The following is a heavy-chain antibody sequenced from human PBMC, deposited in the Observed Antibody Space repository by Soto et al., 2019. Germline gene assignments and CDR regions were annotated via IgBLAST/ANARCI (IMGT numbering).Heavy chain of an antibody. D-gene: IGHD6-19*01. V-gene: IGHV1-46*01. Sequence: ASVKVSCKSSEYTFTDYYIHWVRQAPGQGLEWMGLINPSGGNTGYAQKFQGRVTMTRNTSISTAYMELSSLRSEDTAVYYCARHIAVAPPRDYFDYWGQGTLVTVSS. CDR2: INPSGGNT. CDR3: ARHIAVAPPRDYFDY. CDR1: EYTFTDYY. J-gene: IGHJ4*02.